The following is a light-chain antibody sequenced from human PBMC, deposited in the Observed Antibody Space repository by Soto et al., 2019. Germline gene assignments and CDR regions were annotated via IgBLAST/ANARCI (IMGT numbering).Light chain of an antibody. V-gene: IGKV1-39*01. CDR3: QQANSFPAIT. J-gene: IGKJ5*01. CDR2: AAS. CDR1: QSISSY. Sequence: DIQMTQSPSSLSASVGDRVTITCRASQSISSYLNWYQQKPGKAPKPLIYAASSLQSGVPSRFSGSGSGTDFTLTISSLQPEDFATYFCQQANSFPAITFGQGTRLEIK.